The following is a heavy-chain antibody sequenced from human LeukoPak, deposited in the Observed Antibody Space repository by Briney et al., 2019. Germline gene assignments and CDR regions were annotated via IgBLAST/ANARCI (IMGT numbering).Heavy chain of an antibody. Sequence: SETLSLTCAVYGGSFSGYYWSWIRQPPGKGLEWIGEINHSGSTNYNPSLKSRVTISVDTSKNQFSLKLSSVTAADTAVYYCARWSVLWFGEVYFDYWGQGTLVTVSS. CDR2: INHSGST. CDR1: GGSFSGYY. D-gene: IGHD3-10*01. V-gene: IGHV4-34*01. J-gene: IGHJ4*02. CDR3: ARWSVLWFGEVYFDY.